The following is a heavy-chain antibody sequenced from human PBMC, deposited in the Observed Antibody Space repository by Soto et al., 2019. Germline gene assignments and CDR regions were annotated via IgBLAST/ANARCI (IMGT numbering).Heavy chain of an antibody. J-gene: IGHJ6*02. CDR1: GFTFSSYG. D-gene: IGHD3-3*01. Sequence: QVQLVESGGGVVQPGRSLRLSCAASGFTFSSYGMHWVRQAPGKGLAWVAVIWYDGSNKYYADSVKGRFTISRDNSKNTLYLQMNSLRAEDTAVYYCAAQYFDLLGYYCSGMDVWGQGTTVTVSS. CDR3: AAQYFDLLGYYCSGMDV. V-gene: IGHV3-33*01. CDR2: IWYDGSNK.